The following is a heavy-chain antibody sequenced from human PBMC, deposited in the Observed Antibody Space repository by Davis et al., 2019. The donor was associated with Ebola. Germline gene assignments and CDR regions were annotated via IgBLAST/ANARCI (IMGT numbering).Heavy chain of an antibody. CDR1: GFTVSNNY. Sequence: GSLRLSCAASGFTVSNNYMSWVRQALGKGLEWVSVLYSDGSTYYADSVKGRFTISRDNSKNTLYLQMNSLRAADTAVYYCATAAYSSGWTAENDFWGQGTLVTVSS. CDR2: LYSDGST. D-gene: IGHD6-19*01. CDR3: ATAAYSSGWTAENDF. J-gene: IGHJ4*02. V-gene: IGHV3-53*01.